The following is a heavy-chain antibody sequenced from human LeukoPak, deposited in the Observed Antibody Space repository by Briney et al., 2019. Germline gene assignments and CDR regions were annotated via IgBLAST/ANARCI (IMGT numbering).Heavy chain of an antibody. CDR3: AKGRNLLRYFDWSLDY. CDR2: ISYDGSNK. Sequence: GRSLRLSCAASGFTFSSYGMHWVRQAPGKGLEWVVVISYDGSNKYYADSVKGRFTISRDNSKNTLYLQMNSLRAEDTAVYYCAKGRNLLRYFDWSLDYWGQGTLVTVSS. CDR1: GFTFSSYG. V-gene: IGHV3-30*18. D-gene: IGHD3-9*01. J-gene: IGHJ4*02.